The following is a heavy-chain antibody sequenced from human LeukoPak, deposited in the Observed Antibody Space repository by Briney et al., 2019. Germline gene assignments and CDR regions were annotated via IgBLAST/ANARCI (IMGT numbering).Heavy chain of an antibody. J-gene: IGHJ4*02. CDR2: ITHSGST. CDR1: GGAFSGYY. CDR3: SRSLFSYSGFFDY. V-gene: IGHV4-34*01. D-gene: IGHD5-12*01. Sequence: SETLSLTCAVYGGAFSGYYWSWIRQPPGKGLDWIGEITHSGSTNYNPSLKSRVTISVDTSKNQFSLKLSSVTAADTAVYYCSRSLFSYSGFFDYWGQGTLVTVSS.